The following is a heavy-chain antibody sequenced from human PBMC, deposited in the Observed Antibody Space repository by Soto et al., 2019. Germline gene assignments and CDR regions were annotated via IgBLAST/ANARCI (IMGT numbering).Heavy chain of an antibody. CDR1: GYTFTSYD. J-gene: IGHJ5*02. D-gene: IGHD6-19*01. Sequence: ASVKVSCKASGYTFTSYDINWVRQATGQGLEWMGWMNPNSGNTGYAQKFQGRVTMTRNTAISTAYMELSSLRSEETAVYYCARGLRKQWLVLIPESKGRWFDPWGQGTLVTVSS. CDR3: ARGLRKQWLVLIPESKGRWFDP. V-gene: IGHV1-8*01. CDR2: MNPNSGNT.